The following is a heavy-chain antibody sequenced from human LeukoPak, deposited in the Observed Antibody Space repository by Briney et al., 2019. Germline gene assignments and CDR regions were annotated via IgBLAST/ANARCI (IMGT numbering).Heavy chain of an antibody. CDR2: ISSEGSMK. J-gene: IGHJ6*02. V-gene: IGHV3-30-3*01. CDR3: ARSDIVATPYYYYYYGMDV. Sequence: GGSLRLSCAASGFNFSTYAMHWVRQAPGKGLEWVAVISSEGSMKDYADSVKGRFTVSRDNSKNTLYLQLSSLRDEDTAVYYCARSDIVATPYYYYYYGMDVWGQGTTVTVSS. CDR1: GFNFSTYA. D-gene: IGHD5-12*01.